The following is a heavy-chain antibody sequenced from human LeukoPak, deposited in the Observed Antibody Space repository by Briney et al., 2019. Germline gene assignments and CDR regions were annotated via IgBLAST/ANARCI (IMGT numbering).Heavy chain of an antibody. Sequence: PLGCPRLSCAAPGVSSRSDTMNWVCQGLRKGLEWVSAISGSVGVTYYPDSVKCRFTISRDNSKNTLYLQMNSLQTEDTAVYYCTTDASPYCSNGKCYSGGNFDYWGQGTLVTVSS. CDR2: ISGSVGVT. D-gene: IGHD2-8*01. J-gene: IGHJ4*02. CDR1: GVSSRSDT. CDR3: TTDASPYCSNGKCYSGGNFDY. V-gene: IGHV3-23*01.